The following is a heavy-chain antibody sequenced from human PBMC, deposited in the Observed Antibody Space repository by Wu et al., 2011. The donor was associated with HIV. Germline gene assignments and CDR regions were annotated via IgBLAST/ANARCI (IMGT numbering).Heavy chain of an antibody. V-gene: IGHV1-69*06. J-gene: IGHJ4*02. CDR2: IIPIFGTA. Sequence: QVQLVQSGAEVKKPGSSVKVSCQASGGTFKTYAISWVRQAPGQGLEWMGGIIPIFGTAKYAQKFQGRVTITADKSTSTAYMELSSLTSEDTAVYYCARDLGGDEDYWGREPWSPSPQ. CDR3: ARDLGGDEDY. CDR1: GGTFKTYA. D-gene: IGHD2-21*01.